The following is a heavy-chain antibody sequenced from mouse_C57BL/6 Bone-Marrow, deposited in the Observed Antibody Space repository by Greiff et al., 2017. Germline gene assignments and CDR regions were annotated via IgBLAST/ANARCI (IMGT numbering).Heavy chain of an antibody. CDR3: AKNNYGSFYYYAMDY. V-gene: IGHV2-5*01. Sequence: QVQLKESGPGLVQPSQSLSITCTVSGFSLTSYGVHWVRQSPGKGLEWLGVIWRGGSTDYNAAFMSRLSITKDNSKSQVFFKMNSLQADDTAIYYCAKNNYGSFYYYAMDYWGQGTSVTVSS. CDR2: IWRGGST. D-gene: IGHD1-1*01. J-gene: IGHJ4*01. CDR1: GFSLTSYG.